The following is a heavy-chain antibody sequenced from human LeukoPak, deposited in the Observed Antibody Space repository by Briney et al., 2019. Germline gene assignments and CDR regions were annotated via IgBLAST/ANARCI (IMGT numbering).Heavy chain of an antibody. V-gene: IGHV4-34*01. J-gene: IGHJ5*02. CDR1: GGSFSGYY. Sequence: SETLSLTCAVYGGSFSGYYWSWIRQPPGKGLEWIGEINHSGSTNYNPSLKSRVTISVDTSKNQFSLKLSSVTAADTAVYYCARTVVVVAATIINWFDPWGQGTLVTVSS. CDR3: ARTVVVVAATIINWFDP. CDR2: INHSGST. D-gene: IGHD2-15*01.